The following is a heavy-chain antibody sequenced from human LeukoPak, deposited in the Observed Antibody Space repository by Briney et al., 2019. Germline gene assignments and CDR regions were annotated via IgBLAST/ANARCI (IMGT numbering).Heavy chain of an antibody. V-gene: IGHV3-53*01. CDR3: ARSRVLAY. Sequence: GGSPRLSCAASGFPFSSNDLSWVRQAPGKGLEWVAVIDVGGRTYDAVSAKGRFTTARDNSKSTLYLQMTSLCAEDTAVYYCARSRVLAYWGQGQLVTVSS. J-gene: IGHJ4*02. CDR2: IDVGGRT. CDR1: GFPFSSND. D-gene: IGHD5-24*01.